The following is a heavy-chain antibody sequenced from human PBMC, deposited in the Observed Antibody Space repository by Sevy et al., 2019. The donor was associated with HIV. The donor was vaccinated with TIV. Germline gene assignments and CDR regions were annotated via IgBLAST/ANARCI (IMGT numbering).Heavy chain of an antibody. J-gene: IGHJ6*02. CDR1: GAAISSGGYY. CDR2: IYHSGSS. Sequence: SETLSLTCTVSGAAISSGGYYWTWIRQHPGKGLEWIGNIYHSGSSFYNPSLKGRVVMSVVTSKNQFSLNLTALTAADTAVYYCARVPVGSSPYYYAIDVWGQGTSVTVSS. CDR3: ARVPVGSSPYYYAIDV. D-gene: IGHD6-6*01. V-gene: IGHV4-31*03.